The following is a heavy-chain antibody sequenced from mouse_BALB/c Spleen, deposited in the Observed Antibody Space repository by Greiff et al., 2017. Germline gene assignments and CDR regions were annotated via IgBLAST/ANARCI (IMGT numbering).Heavy chain of an antibody. V-gene: IGHV14-3*02. Sequence: VQLQQSGAELVKPGASVKLSCTASGFNIKDTYMHWVKQRPEQGLEWIGRIDPANGNTKYDPKFQGKATITADTSSNTAYLQLSSLTSEDTAVYYCAQLTVSYYYAMDDWGQGTSVTVSS. D-gene: IGHD4-1*01. CDR3: AQLTVSYYYAMDD. CDR2: IDPANGNT. J-gene: IGHJ4*01. CDR1: GFNIKDTY.